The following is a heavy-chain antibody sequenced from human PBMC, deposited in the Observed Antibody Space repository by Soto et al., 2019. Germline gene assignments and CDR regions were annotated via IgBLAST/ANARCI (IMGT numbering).Heavy chain of an antibody. CDR1: GGSFSGYY. D-gene: IGHD2-21*02. V-gene: IGHV4-34*01. CDR2: INHSGST. Sequence: QVQLQQWGAGLLKPSETLSLTCAVYGGSFSGYYWSWIRQPPGKGLEWIGEINHSGSTNYNPSLKSRVTISVDTSKNQFSLKLSSVTAADTAVYYCARGGDQIDYCGGDCCHDPNFDYWGQGTLVTVSS. J-gene: IGHJ4*02. CDR3: ARGGDQIDYCGGDCCHDPNFDY.